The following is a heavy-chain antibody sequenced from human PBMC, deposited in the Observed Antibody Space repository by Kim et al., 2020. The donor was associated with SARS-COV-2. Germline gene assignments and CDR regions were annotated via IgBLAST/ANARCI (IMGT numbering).Heavy chain of an antibody. CDR2: IGTTGGNT. Sequence: GGSLGLSCAASGFTFTNYAMTWVRQAPGKGLEWVSTIGTTGGNTYYADSVKGRFTISRDNSKNTVCLQMSSLRDGDTAVYYCARSGSPDYWGPGTLGTVS. CDR3: ARSGSPDY. CDR1: GFTFTNYA. V-gene: IGHV3-23*01. D-gene: IGHD3-3*01. J-gene: IGHJ4*02.